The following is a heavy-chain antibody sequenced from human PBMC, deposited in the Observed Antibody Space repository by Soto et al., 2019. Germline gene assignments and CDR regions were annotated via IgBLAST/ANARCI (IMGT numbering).Heavy chain of an antibody. V-gene: IGHV3-30*03. CDR1: GFSLSRYG. J-gene: IGHJ6*02. CDR2: ISFAGSQN. CDR3: ARAHVTDARVVNYLDD. D-gene: IGHD2-15*01. Sequence: PEESLRLPCASPGFSLSRYGIHWVGQAPGKGQEWGAVISFAGSQNVYVVSVKGRFTVSRDNSRNTGYLHMNCLRVEDTAIYFCARAHVTDARVVNYLDDWGQGAMVTVSS.